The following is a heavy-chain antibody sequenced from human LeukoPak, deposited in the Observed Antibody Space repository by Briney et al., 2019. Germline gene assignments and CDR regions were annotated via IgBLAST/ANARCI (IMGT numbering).Heavy chain of an antibody. Sequence: PSETLSLTCAVSGYSISSGYYWGWIRQPPGKGLEWVSTISGSGSNTYYADSVKGRFTISRDNSKNTLYLQMNSLRAEDTAVYYCAKGWDSSGYAPTNWGQGTLVTVSS. CDR2: ISGSGSNT. D-gene: IGHD3-22*01. CDR1: GYSISSGYY. J-gene: IGHJ4*02. CDR3: AKGWDSSGYAPTN. V-gene: IGHV3-23*01.